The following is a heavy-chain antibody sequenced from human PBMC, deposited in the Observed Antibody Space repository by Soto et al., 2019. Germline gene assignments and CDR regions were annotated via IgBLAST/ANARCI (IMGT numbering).Heavy chain of an antibody. J-gene: IGHJ4*02. Sequence: QMQLVQSGAEAKKPGSSVKVSCRASGGTFSNHAINWVRQAPGHGLERLGGIIPIFGTTNYAQKFQDRVTITADRSTTTVYMDLASLTSEDTAVYYCARSYFDGTGFYLYYFDLWGQGTLVTVSS. D-gene: IGHD3-9*01. CDR1: GGTFSNHA. CDR3: ARSYFDGTGFYLYYFDL. V-gene: IGHV1-69*06. CDR2: IIPIFGTT.